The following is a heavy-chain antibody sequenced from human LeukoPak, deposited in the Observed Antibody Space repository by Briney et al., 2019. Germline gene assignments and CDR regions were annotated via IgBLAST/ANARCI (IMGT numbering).Heavy chain of an antibody. J-gene: IGHJ4*02. D-gene: IGHD2-15*01. CDR3: ARDGRGGYFDY. Sequence: GGSLRLSCAASEFTFSSYWMSWVRQAPGKGLEWVANIKQGGSEKYYVDSVKGRFTISRDNAKNSLYLQMNSLRAEDTAVYYCARDGRGGYFDYWGQGTLVTVSS. CDR1: EFTFSSYW. V-gene: IGHV3-7*01. CDR2: IKQGGSEK.